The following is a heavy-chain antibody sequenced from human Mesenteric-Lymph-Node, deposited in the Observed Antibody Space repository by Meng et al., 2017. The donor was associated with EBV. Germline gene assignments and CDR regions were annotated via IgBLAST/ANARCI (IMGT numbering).Heavy chain of an antibody. D-gene: IGHD3-10*02. CDR2: VYHSGSA. Sequence: QGQVRESGPGLVKPSGTLALTCVGSGGSISSSNWWSWVRQPPGKGLEWIGEVYHSGSANYNPSLKSRVTISVDKSKNQFSLNLSSVTAADTAVYYCARVGYNYVYYFDYWGQGTLVTVPS. J-gene: IGHJ4*02. V-gene: IGHV4-4*02. CDR1: GGSISSSNW. CDR3: ARVGYNYVYYFDY.